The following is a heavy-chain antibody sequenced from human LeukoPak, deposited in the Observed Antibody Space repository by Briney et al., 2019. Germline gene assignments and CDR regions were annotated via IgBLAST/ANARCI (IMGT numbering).Heavy chain of an antibody. J-gene: IGHJ4*02. Sequence: PSETLSLTCTVSGGSISSSSYYWGWIRQPPGKGLEWIGSIYYSGSTYYNPSLKSRVTISVDTSKNRFSLKLSSVTAADTAVYYCASHRVGATAFYYFDYWGQGTLVTVSS. D-gene: IGHD1-26*01. V-gene: IGHV4-39*01. CDR3: ASHRVGATAFYYFDY. CDR1: GGSISSSSYY. CDR2: IYYSGST.